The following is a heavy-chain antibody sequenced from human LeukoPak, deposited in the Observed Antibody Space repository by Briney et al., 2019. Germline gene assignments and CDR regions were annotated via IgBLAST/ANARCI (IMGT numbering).Heavy chain of an antibody. J-gene: IGHJ5*02. CDR1: GGSISSYY. D-gene: IGHD4-11*01. CDR2: IYYSGST. CDR3: ASGLPDPLQGYNWFDP. Sequence: PSETLSLTCTVSGGSISSYYWSWIRQPPGKGLEWIGYIYYSGSTNYNPSLKSRVTISVDTSKNQFSLKLSSVTAADTAVYYCASGLPDPLQGYNWFDPWGQGTLVTVSS. V-gene: IGHV4-59*01.